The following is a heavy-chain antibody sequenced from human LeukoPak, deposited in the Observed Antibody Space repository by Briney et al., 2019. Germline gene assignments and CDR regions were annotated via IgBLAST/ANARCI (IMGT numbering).Heavy chain of an antibody. CDR2: IYYSGST. D-gene: IGHD6-6*01. Sequence: SETLSLTCTVSGGSISSSSYYWGWIRQPPGKGLEGIGSIYYSGSTYYNPSLKSRVTISVDTSKNQFSLKLSSVTAADTAVYYCARRGIATRTSLFDYWGQGTLVTVSS. CDR3: ARRGIATRTSLFDY. J-gene: IGHJ4*02. CDR1: GGSISSSSYY. V-gene: IGHV4-39*01.